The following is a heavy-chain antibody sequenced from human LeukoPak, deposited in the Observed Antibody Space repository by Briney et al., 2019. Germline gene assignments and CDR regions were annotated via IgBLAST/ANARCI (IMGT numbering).Heavy chain of an antibody. V-gene: IGHV3-7*03. CDR3: ARGPPSTRYCSSTSCYLVY. CDR2: IKQDGSEK. Sequence: GGSLRLSCAASGFTFSSYWMSWVRQAPGKGLEWVANIKQDGSEKYYVDSVKGRFTISRDNAKNSLYLQVNSLRAEDTAVYYCARGPPSTRYCSSTSCYLVYWGQGTLVTVSS. CDR1: GFTFSSYW. D-gene: IGHD2-2*01. J-gene: IGHJ4*02.